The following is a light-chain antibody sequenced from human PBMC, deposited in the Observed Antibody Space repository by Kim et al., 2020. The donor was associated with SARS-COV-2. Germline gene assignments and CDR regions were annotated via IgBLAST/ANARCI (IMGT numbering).Light chain of an antibody. CDR2: KAS. CDR3: QPYNTYPWT. Sequence: DIQMTQSPSTLSASVGDRVTITCRASESISGWLAWYQQNPGRAPKLLINKASSLQSGVPSRFSGSGSGTEFTLTISSLQSDDFATYYCQPYNTYPWTFGQGTKVDIK. CDR1: ESISGW. V-gene: IGKV1-5*03. J-gene: IGKJ1*01.